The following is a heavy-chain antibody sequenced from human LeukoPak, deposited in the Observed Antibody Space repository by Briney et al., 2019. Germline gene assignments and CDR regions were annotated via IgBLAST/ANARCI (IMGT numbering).Heavy chain of an antibody. V-gene: IGHV3-15*01. CDR1: GFTFSNAW. Sequence: SGGPLRLSCAASGFTFSNAWMSWVRQAPGKGLEWVGRIKSKTDGGTTDYAAPVKGRFTISRDDSKNTLYLQMNSLKTEDTAVYYCTTDLAYCSGGSCYALEYFQHWGQGTLVTVSS. D-gene: IGHD2-15*01. CDR3: TTDLAYCSGGSCYALEYFQH. J-gene: IGHJ1*01. CDR2: IKSKTDGGTT.